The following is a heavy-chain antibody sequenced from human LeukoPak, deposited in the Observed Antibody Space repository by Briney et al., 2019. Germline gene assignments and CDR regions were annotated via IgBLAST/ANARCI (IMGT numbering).Heavy chain of an antibody. CDR1: GGSFSGDY. J-gene: IGHJ4*02. CDR2: INHSGST. V-gene: IGHV4-34*01. D-gene: IGHD5-24*01. CDR3: ASSEMATNRYYFDY. Sequence: SETLSLTCAVYGGSFSGDYWSWIRQPPGKGLEWIGEINHSGSTNYDPSLKSRVTISVDTSKNQFSLKLSSVTAADTAVYYCASSEMATNRYYFDYWGQGTLVTVSS.